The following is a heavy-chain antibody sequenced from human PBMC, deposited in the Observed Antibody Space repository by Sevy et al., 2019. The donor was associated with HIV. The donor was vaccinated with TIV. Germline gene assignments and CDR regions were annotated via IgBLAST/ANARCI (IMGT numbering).Heavy chain of an antibody. CDR1: GFTFSSYA. D-gene: IGHD4-17*01. CDR3: AKLPLPPWVTTVTDTQNFDY. J-gene: IGHJ4*02. Sequence: GGSLRLSCAASGFTFSSYAMSWVRQAPGKGLEWVSAISGSGGSTYYADSVKGRFTISRDNSKNTLYLQMNSLRAEDTAVYYGAKLPLPPWVTTVTDTQNFDYWGQGTLVTVSS. CDR2: ISGSGGST. V-gene: IGHV3-23*01.